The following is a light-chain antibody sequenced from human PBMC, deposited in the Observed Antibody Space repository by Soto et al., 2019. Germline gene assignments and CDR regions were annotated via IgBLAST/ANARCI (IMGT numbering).Light chain of an antibody. CDR3: QKYNSAPQT. CDR1: QGVGGW. CDR2: ATS. V-gene: IGKV1-12*01. J-gene: IGKJ1*01. Sequence: IQMTQSPSSVSASVGDRVTMTCRASQGVGGWLAWYQQKPGKVPKLLIYATSSLHSGVPSRFSGSGSGTDFTLTISSLQPEDVATYYCQKYNSAPQTFGQGTKVDIK.